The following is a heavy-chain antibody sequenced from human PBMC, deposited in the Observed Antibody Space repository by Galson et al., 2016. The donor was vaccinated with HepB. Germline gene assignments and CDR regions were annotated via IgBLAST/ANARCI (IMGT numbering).Heavy chain of an antibody. D-gene: IGHD3-22*01. CDR3: AKQPLYYDTSGHGGY. CDR1: GYSFTSYW. J-gene: IGHJ4*02. V-gene: IGHV5-10-1*01. Sequence: QSGAEVKKPGESLRISCKGSGYSFTSYWITWVRQMPGKGLEWMGRIDPRDSYTNYSPSFQGHITISADKSISTAYLQWSSLKASDTAMYYCAKQPLYYDTSGHGGYWGQGTLVTVSS. CDR2: IDPRDSYT.